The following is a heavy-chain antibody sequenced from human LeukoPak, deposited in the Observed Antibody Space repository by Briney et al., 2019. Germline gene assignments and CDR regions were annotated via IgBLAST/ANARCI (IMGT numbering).Heavy chain of an antibody. CDR2: ISKNSDRI. CDR1: GFTFSSYS. Sequence: GGSLRLSCAASGFTFSSYSMNWVRQAPGKGLEWVSYISKNSDRIYRADSVKGRFTISRDNAKNSLYLQMDSLRAEDMAVYYCARDLLNDEGSSYFFDQWGQGTLVTVSS. V-gene: IGHV3-48*04. D-gene: IGHD2-2*01. CDR3: ARDLLNDEGSSYFFDQ. J-gene: IGHJ4*02.